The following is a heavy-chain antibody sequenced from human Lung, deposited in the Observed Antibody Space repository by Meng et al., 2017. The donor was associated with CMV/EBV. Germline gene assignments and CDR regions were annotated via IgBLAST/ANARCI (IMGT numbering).Heavy chain of an antibody. V-gene: IGHV4-30-4*01. CDR2: VYYTGTT. CDR3: ARDYTEGDYFDY. J-gene: IGHJ4*02. D-gene: IGHD3-16*01. CDR1: GGYITNGDYY. Sequence: CTVSGGYITNGDYYWSWIRQHPGKGLEWIGYVYYTGTTYYNPSLKSRLTISIDTSKNQFSLHLRSVTAADTAVYYCARDYTEGDYFDYWGQGALVTVSS.